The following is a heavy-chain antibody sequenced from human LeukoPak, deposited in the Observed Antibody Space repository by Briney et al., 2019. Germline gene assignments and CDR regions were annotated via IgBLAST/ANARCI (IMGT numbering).Heavy chain of an antibody. CDR2: ISYSGST. D-gene: IGHD5-18*01. Sequence: SETLSLTCAISGGSIDRYYWTWIRQPPGEGLEWIGQISYSGSTNYNPSLKSRATISVDMSRNQFSLKLTSVTAADTAVYYCARDSYNYGSGSLDYWGQGTLVTVSS. CDR3: ARDSYNYGSGSLDY. V-gene: IGHV4-59*01. J-gene: IGHJ4*02. CDR1: GGSIDRYY.